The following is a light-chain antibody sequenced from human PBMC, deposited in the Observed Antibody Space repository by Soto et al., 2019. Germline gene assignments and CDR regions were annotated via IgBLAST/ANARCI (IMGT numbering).Light chain of an antibody. CDR2: AAS. Sequence: IQLTQSPSSLSASVGXRVTITCRASQDISTYLAWYQQKPGKAPMLLISAASTLQSGVPSRFSGSGSGTDFTLTISSLQPEDFATYYCQQINHYPSTFGGGTKVDTK. V-gene: IGKV1-9*01. CDR1: QDISTY. J-gene: IGKJ4*01. CDR3: QQINHYPST.